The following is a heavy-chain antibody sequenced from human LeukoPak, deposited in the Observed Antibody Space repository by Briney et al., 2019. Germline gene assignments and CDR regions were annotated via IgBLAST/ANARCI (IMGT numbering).Heavy chain of an antibody. CDR3: ARAVGSGSFQTYYYYMDV. CDR2: IYYSGST. V-gene: IGHV4-59*12. CDR1: GGSISSYY. J-gene: IGHJ6*03. Sequence: SETLSLTCTVSGGSISSYYWSWIRQSPGKGLEWIGYIYYSGSTNYNPSLKSRVTISVDTSKNQFSLKLSSVTAADTAVYYCARAVGSGSFQTYYYYMDVWGKGTTVTISS. D-gene: IGHD3-10*01.